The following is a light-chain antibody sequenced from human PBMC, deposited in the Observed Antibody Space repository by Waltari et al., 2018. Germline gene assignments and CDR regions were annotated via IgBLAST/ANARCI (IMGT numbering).Light chain of an antibody. CDR3: QQSYSTPYI. V-gene: IGKV1-39*01. CDR2: AAS. J-gene: IGKJ2*01. CDR1: QSIDIS. Sequence: DIQMTQSPSSLSPSVGDRVTITCRASQSIDISLNWYQQQAGKAPKLLIYAASSLQSGVPSRFSGSGFGTDFTLTISSLQPEDFGTYYCQQSYSTPYIFGQGTKLEI.